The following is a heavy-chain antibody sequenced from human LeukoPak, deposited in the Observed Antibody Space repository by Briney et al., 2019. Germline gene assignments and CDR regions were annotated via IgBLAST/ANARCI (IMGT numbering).Heavy chain of an antibody. V-gene: IGHV1-18*01. J-gene: IGHJ5*02. CDR1: GGTFSSYV. D-gene: IGHD5-24*01. Sequence: ASVKVSCKASGGTFSSYVINWVRQAPGQGLEWMGWISAYNGNTNYAQKLQGRVTLTRDMSTSTDYLELSSLRSEDTAVYYCARDNSVRDEAWWFNPWGQGTLVTVSS. CDR2: ISAYNGNT. CDR3: ARDNSVRDEAWWFNP.